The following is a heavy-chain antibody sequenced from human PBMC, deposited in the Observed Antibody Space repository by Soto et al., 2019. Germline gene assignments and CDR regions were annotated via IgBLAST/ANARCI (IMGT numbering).Heavy chain of an antibody. CDR1: GFTFSSYS. CDR3: GSGGGKDIVAYALDY. J-gene: IGHJ4*02. Sequence: WGSLRLSCAASGFTFSSYSMNWVRQAPGKGLEWVSSISSSSSYIYYADSVKGRFTISRDNAKNSLYLQMNSLRAEDTAVYYCGSGGGKDIVAYALDYWGQGTLVTVSS. CDR2: ISSSSSYI. V-gene: IGHV3-21*01. D-gene: IGHD5-12*01.